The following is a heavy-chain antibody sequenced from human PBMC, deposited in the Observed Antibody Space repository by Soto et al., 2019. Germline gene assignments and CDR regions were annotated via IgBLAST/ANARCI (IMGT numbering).Heavy chain of an antibody. CDR2: INPSGGYT. V-gene: IGHV1-46*01. CDR3: ARGATVEMAPTDYFDY. Sequence: ASVKVSCKASGYTFTSYYMNWVRQAPGQGLEWLGIINPSGGYTTYAQRFLGRVTMTSDTSTSTVHMELSSLRSEDTAVYYCARGATVEMAPTDYFDYWGQGTLVTVSS. J-gene: IGHJ4*02. CDR1: GYTFTSYY. D-gene: IGHD5-12*01.